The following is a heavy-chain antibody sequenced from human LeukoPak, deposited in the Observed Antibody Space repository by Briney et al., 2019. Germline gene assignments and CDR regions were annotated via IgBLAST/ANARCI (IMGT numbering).Heavy chain of an antibody. CDR2: IYYSGST. D-gene: IGHD6-13*01. J-gene: IGHJ5*02. V-gene: IGHV4-59*01. CDR1: GGSISSYY. CDR3: ARVKSGSNQLGVWFDP. Sequence: SETLSLTCTVSGGSISSYYWSWIRQPPGKGLEWIGYIYYSGSTNYTPSLKSRVTISVDTSKNQFSLKLSSVTAADTAVYYCARVKSGSNQLGVWFDPWGQGTLVTVSS.